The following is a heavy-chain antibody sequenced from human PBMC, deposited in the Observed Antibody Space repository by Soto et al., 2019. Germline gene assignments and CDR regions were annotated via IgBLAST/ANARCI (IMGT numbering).Heavy chain of an antibody. CDR2: ISAYNGNT. CDR3: ARGTPLGSGSALSYYYGMDV. Sequence: EASVKVSCKASGYTFTSYGISWVRQAPGQGLEWMGWISAYNGNTNYAQKLQGRVTMTTDTSTSTAYMELRSLRSDDTAVYYCARGTPLGSGSALSYYYGMDVWGQGTTVTVSS. J-gene: IGHJ6*02. CDR1: GYTFTSYG. D-gene: IGHD7-27*01. V-gene: IGHV1-18*04.